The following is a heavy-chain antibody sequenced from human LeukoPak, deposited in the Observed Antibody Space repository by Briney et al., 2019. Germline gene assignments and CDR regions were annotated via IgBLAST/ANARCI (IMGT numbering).Heavy chain of an antibody. CDR2: IWYDGSNK. CDR3: AKPRNYYDSEYYFDY. Sequence: GRSLRLSCAASGFTFSSYGMHWVRQAPGKGLEWVAVIWYDGSNKYYADSVKGRFTISSDNSKNTLYLQMNSLRAEDTAVYYCAKPRNYYDSEYYFDYWGQGTLVTVFS. CDR1: GFTFSSYG. D-gene: IGHD3-22*01. V-gene: IGHV3-33*06. J-gene: IGHJ4*02.